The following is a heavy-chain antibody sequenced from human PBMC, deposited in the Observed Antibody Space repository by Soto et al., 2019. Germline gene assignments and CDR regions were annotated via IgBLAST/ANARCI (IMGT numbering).Heavy chain of an antibody. CDR3: ASSSLYGMDV. Sequence: SETLSLTCAVSGGSISSVGYSWSWIRQPPGKGLEWIGSIYHSGSTSYNPSLQSRFTISIDRSKNQFSLKMNSVTAADTAVYYSASSSLYGMDVWGQGTTVTGSS. CDR2: IYHSGST. J-gene: IGHJ6*01. CDR1: GGSISSVGYS. V-gene: IGHV4-30-2*01.